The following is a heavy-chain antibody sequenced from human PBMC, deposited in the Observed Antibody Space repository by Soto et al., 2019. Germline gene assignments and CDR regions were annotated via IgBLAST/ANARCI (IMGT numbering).Heavy chain of an antibody. V-gene: IGHV1-3*01. J-gene: IGHJ5*02. D-gene: IGHD5-18*01. CDR1: GYPFSGYT. CDR3: ARGLGAYSSGDP. Sequence: QVHLVQSGAEVKKPGASVKVSCKASGYPFSGYTMHWMRQAPGQRLEWMGWINAGNGNTKYSQNFQGSVTITRDTSASTAYMELSSLRSEDTAVSYCARGLGAYSSGDPWGQGTLVTVSS. CDR2: INAGNGNT.